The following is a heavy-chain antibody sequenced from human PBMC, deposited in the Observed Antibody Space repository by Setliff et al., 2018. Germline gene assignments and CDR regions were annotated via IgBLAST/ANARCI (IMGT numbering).Heavy chain of an antibody. CDR2: IFYSGYT. Sequence: SETLSLTCAVYGGSFSNYYWSWIRQPPGGGLEWIGFIFYSGYTHYNPSLKSRVTLSVDVSRDQLSLELSSVTAADTAVYFCARGSGRGYSYGLFDYWGQGSLVTVSS. V-gene: IGHV4-34*11. CDR3: ARGSGRGYSYGLFDY. D-gene: IGHD5-18*01. CDR1: GGSFSNYY. J-gene: IGHJ4*02.